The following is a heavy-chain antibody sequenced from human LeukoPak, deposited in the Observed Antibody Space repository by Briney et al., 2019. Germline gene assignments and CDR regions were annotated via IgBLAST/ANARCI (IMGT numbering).Heavy chain of an antibody. Sequence: PSQTLSLTCTVSGGSISSGGYYWSWIRQHPGKGLEWIGYIYYSGSTYYNPSLKSRVTISVDTSKNQFSLKLSSVTAADTAVYYCATVVATGGDNDYWGQGTLVTVSS. V-gene: IGHV4-31*03. CDR3: ATVVATGGDNDY. CDR1: GGSISSGGYY. J-gene: IGHJ4*02. D-gene: IGHD5-12*01. CDR2: IYYSGST.